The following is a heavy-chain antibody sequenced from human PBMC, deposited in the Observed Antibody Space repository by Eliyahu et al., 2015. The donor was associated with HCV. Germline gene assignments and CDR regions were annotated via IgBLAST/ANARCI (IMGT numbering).Heavy chain of an antibody. CDR3: AKGEYSKYADY. CDR2: ISWDSGII. Sequence: HWVRQAPGKGLEWASGISWDSGIIGYADSVKGRFTISRDNAKNSLYLQMSSLTVEDTALYYCAKGEYSKYADYWGQGALVTVSS. D-gene: IGHD4-11*01. J-gene: IGHJ4*02. V-gene: IGHV3-9*01.